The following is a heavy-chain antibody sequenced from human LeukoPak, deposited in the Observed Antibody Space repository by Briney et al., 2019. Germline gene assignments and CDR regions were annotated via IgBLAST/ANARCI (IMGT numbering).Heavy chain of an antibody. J-gene: IGHJ6*02. Sequence: SETLSLTCAVYGGSFSGYYWSWIRQPPGKGLEWIGEINHSGSTNYNPSLKSRVTISADTSKNQFSLKLTSVTAADTAVYYCARLLAMYPETDVWGQGTTVTVSS. CDR3: ARLLAMYPETDV. D-gene: IGHD1-26*01. V-gene: IGHV4-34*09. CDR1: GGSFSGYY. CDR2: INHSGST.